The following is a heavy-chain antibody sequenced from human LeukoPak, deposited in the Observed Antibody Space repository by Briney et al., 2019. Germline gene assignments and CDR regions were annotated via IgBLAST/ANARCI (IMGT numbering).Heavy chain of an antibody. V-gene: IGHV3-23*01. CDR2: ISGSGSST. CDR3: AKDWASNWASYYGMDV. J-gene: IGHJ6*02. D-gene: IGHD7-27*01. Sequence: GGSLRLSCAASGFTLNSYAMSWVRQAPGKGLEWVSAISGSGSSTHYADSVKGRFTISRDNSKNTLYLQMNSLRAEDTAVYYCAKDWASNWASYYGMDVWGQGTTVTVSS. CDR1: GFTLNSYA.